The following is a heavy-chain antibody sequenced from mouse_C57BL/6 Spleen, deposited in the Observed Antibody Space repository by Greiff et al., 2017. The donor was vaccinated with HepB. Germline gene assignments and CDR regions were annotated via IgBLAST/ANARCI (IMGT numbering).Heavy chain of an antibody. CDR1: GYAFSSSW. CDR3: ARSDYYSNYWAMDY. CDR2: IYPGDGDT. V-gene: IGHV1-82*01. D-gene: IGHD2-5*01. Sequence: QVQLKESGPELVKPGASVKISCKASGYAFSSSWMNWVKQRPGKGLEWIGRIYPGDGDTNYNGKFKGKATLTADKSSSTAYMQLSSLTSEDSAVYYCARSDYYSNYWAMDYWGQGTSVTVSS. J-gene: IGHJ4*01.